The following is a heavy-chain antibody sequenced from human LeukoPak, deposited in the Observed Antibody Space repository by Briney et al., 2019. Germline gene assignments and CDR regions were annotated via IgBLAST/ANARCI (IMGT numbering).Heavy chain of an antibody. V-gene: IGHV4-4*02. J-gene: IGHJ3*01. CDR3: ARDFYQTHALDV. Sequence: SETLSLTCAVSGASISSTNWWSWVRQPPGKGLEWIGEIYHTGSTIYNPSLESRVTISVDKSNNQFSVRLSSVTAADTAVYYCARDFYQTHALDVWGQGTLVTVSS. CDR2: IYHTGST. CDR1: GASISSTNW. D-gene: IGHD3-16*02.